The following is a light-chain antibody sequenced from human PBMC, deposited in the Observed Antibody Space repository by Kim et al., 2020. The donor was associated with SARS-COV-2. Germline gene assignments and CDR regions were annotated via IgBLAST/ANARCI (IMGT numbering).Light chain of an antibody. CDR3: QQYGSSPLT. V-gene: IGKV3-20*01. J-gene: IGKJ4*01. CDR1: H. CDR2: GAS. Sequence: PGPLSLSPGERATLSGRASHLAWYQQKPGQAPRLLIYGASSRATGIPDRFSGSGSGTDFTLTISRLEPEDFAVYYCQQYGSSPLTFGGGTKVDIK.